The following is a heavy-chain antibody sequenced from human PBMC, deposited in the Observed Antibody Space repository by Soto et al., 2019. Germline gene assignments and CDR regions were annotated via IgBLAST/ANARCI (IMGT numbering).Heavy chain of an antibody. Sequence: GGSLRLSCAASGFTFSSYSMNWVRQAPGKGLEWVSYISSSSSTIYYADSVKGRFTISRDNAKNSLYLQMNSLRAEDTAVYYCARWEFWSGSDYDYWGQGTLVTVSS. CDR2: ISSSSSTI. CDR1: GFTFSSYS. CDR3: ARWEFWSGSDYDY. V-gene: IGHV3-48*01. D-gene: IGHD3-3*01. J-gene: IGHJ4*02.